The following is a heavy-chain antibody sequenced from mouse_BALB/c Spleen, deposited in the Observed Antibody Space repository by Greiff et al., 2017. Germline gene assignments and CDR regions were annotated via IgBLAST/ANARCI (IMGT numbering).Heavy chain of an antibody. V-gene: IGHV2-2*02. CDR3: ARRYDGYFYYYAMDY. Sequence: QVQLKESGPGLVQPSQSLSITCTVSGFSLTSYGVHWVRQSPGKGLEWLGVIWSGGSTDYNAAFISRLSISKDNSKSQVFFKMNSLQANDTAIYYCARRYDGYFYYYAMDYWGQGTSVTVSS. D-gene: IGHD2-3*01. CDR2: IWSGGST. J-gene: IGHJ4*01. CDR1: GFSLTSYG.